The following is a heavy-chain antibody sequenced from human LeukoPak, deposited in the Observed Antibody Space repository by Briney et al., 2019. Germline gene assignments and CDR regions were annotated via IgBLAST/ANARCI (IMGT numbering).Heavy chain of an antibody. J-gene: IGHJ6*04. CDR1: GYTFTSYG. Sequence: ASVKVSCKASGYTFTSYGISWVRQAPGQGLEWMGWISAYNGNTNYAQKLQGRVTMTTDISTSTAYMELRSLRSDDTAVYYCARDKGQLEPRVSYYYYYGMDVWGKGTTVTVSS. CDR3: ARDKGQLEPRVSYYYYYGMDV. V-gene: IGHV1-18*04. CDR2: ISAYNGNT. D-gene: IGHD1-1*01.